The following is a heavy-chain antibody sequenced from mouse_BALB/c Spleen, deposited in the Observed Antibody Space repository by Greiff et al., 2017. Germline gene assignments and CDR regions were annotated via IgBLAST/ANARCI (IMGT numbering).Heavy chain of an antibody. CDR1: GFTFSSYG. CDR3: ARGSAWFAY. CDR2: INSNGGNT. Sequence: EVKVVESGGDLVQPGGSLKLSCAASGFTFSSYGMSWVRQTPDKRLELVATINSNGGNTYYPHSVKGRFTISRDNARNTLYLQMSSLKSEDTAMYYCARGSAWFAYWGQGTLVTVSA. V-gene: IGHV5-6-3*01. J-gene: IGHJ3*01.